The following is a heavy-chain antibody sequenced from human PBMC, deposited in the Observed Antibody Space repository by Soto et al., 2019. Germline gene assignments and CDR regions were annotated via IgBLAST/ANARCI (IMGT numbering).Heavy chain of an antibody. D-gene: IGHD5-12*01. Sequence: QVQLQQWGAGLLKPSETLSLTCAVYGGSFSGYYWCWIRQPPGKGLEWIGEINHSGSTNYNPSLKRRVTISVATTKNQFSLKLSSVTAADTAVYYCARGIKERWLRFNFDYWGQGTLVTVSS. J-gene: IGHJ4*02. V-gene: IGHV4-34*01. CDR1: GGSFSGYY. CDR2: INHSGST. CDR3: ARGIKERWLRFNFDY.